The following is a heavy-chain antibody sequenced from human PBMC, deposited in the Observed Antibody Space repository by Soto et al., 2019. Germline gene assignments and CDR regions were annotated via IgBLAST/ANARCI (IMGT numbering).Heavy chain of an antibody. Sequence: QVQLQQWGAGLLKPSETLSLTCAVYGGSLSGYYWSWIHQPPGKGLEWIGEINRSGSTNYIPSLKSRVIISVDTSKNQFSLKLSSVTAADTAVYYCARGLLGGAATWGQGTLVTVSS. J-gene: IGHJ5*02. V-gene: IGHV4-34*01. CDR3: ARGLLGGAAT. CDR2: INRSGST. D-gene: IGHD3-16*01. CDR1: GGSLSGYY.